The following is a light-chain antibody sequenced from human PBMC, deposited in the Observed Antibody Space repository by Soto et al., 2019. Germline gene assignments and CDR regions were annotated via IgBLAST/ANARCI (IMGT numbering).Light chain of an antibody. CDR2: LNSDGSH. Sequence: QAVVTQSPSASASLGASVKLTCTLSSGHSSYTIAWHQQQPEKGPRYLMNLNSDGSHNKGDGIPDRFSGSTSGAERYLTISSLHSEDEADYYCQTWGNGIVVFGGGTKLTVL. V-gene: IGLV4-69*01. CDR3: QTWGNGIVV. CDR1: SGHSSYT. J-gene: IGLJ2*01.